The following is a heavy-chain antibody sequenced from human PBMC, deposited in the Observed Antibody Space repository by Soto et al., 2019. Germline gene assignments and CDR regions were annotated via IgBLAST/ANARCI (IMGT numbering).Heavy chain of an antibody. CDR2: IIPIFGTA. CDR1: GGTFSSYA. V-gene: IGHV1-69*01. Sequence: QVQLVQSGAEVKKPGSSVKVSCKASGGTFSSYAISWVRQAPGQGLEWMGGIIPIFGTANYAQKFQGRVTITADESTSTAYMELSSLRSEDTAVYYCASRQYQLLYSYYYYGMDVWGQGTTVTVSS. J-gene: IGHJ6*02. D-gene: IGHD2-2*01. CDR3: ASRQYQLLYSYYYYGMDV.